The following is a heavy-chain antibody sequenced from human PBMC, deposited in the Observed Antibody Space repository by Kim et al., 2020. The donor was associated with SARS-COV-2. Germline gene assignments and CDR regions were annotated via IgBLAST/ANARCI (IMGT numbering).Heavy chain of an antibody. J-gene: IGHJ3*02. CDR1: GFTFSSYG. D-gene: IGHD3-10*01. CDR2: ISYDGSNK. Sequence: GGSLRLSCAASGFTFSSYGMHWVRQAPGKGLEWVAVISYDGSNKYYADSVKGRFTISRDNSKNTLYLQMNSLRAEDTAVYYCAKVPVLLWFGEPNDAFDIWGQGTMVTVSS. CDR3: AKVPVLLWFGEPNDAFDI. V-gene: IGHV3-30*18.